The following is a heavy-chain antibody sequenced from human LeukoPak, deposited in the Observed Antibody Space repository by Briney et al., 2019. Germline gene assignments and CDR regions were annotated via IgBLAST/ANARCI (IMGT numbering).Heavy chain of an antibody. V-gene: IGHV3-15*01. J-gene: IGHJ4*02. CDR3: NTERVETVTTNDY. D-gene: IGHD5-12*01. Sequence: GGCLRLSCAASGFTFSNAWMSWVRQAPGKGLEWVGRSKSKTDGGATDYAAPVQGRFTISRDDSKNTLDVQMNSLKIEDTAVYCCNTERVETVTTNDYWVQGTLVTVSS. CDR1: GFTFSNAW. CDR2: SKSKTDGGAT.